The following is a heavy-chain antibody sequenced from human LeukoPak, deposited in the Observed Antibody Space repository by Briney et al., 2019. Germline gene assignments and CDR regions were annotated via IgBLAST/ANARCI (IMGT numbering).Heavy chain of an antibody. CDR3: AKAPCRSSWYLSWLCP. J-gene: IGHJ5*02. CDR1: GFTFSIYG. V-gene: IGHV3-30*02. Sequence: GGSLRLSCAASGFTFSIYGRHWVRQAPGKGLEWVAFIRYDGSNKYYADSVKGRFTISRDNSKTTLYVQMNSLRAEDTAVYYCAKAPCRSSWYLSWLCPWGQGTLVTVSS. CDR2: IRYDGSNK. D-gene: IGHD6-13*01.